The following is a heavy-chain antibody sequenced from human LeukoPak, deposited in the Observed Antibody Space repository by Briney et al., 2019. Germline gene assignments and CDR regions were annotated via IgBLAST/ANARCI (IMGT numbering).Heavy chain of an antibody. CDR2: IYYSGST. V-gene: IGHV4-59*01. CDR1: GGSISNYY. CDR3: ARGEMATTEDAFDI. Sequence: SETLSLTCTVSGGSISNYYWSWIRQPPGKGLEWIGYIYYSGSTNYNPSLKSRVTISVDTSKNQFSLKLSSVTAADTAVYYCARGEMATTEDAFDIWGQGTMVTVSS. J-gene: IGHJ3*02. D-gene: IGHD5-24*01.